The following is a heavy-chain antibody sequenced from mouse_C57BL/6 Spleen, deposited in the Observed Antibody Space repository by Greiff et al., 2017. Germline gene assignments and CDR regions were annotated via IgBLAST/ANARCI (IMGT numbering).Heavy chain of an antibody. D-gene: IGHD2-5*01. CDR2: IYPGDGDT. CDR1: GYAFSSYW. J-gene: IGHJ3*01. V-gene: IGHV1-80*01. Sequence: VQLQQSGAELVKPGASVKISCKASGYAFSSYWMNWVKQRPGKGLEWIGQIYPGDGDTNYNGKFKGKATLTADKSSSTAYMQLSSLTSEDSAVYFSASATGYSICVWFAYWGQGTLVTVSA. CDR3: ASATGYSICVWFAY.